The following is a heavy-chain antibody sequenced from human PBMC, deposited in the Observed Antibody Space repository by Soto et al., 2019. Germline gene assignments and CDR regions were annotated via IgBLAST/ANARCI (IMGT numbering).Heavy chain of an antibody. CDR1: GYTFTSDG. J-gene: IGHJ4*02. Sequence: ASVKVSCKASGYTFTSDGITWVRQAPGQGLEWMGWITVNSGNTHHAQKLQGRVTMTTDTSTTTAYMELWSLRSDDTAVYYCARASIYGTYYYFDHWGQGTPVTVSS. CDR3: ARASIYGTYYYFDH. V-gene: IGHV1-18*04. D-gene: IGHD1-26*01. CDR2: ITVNSGNT.